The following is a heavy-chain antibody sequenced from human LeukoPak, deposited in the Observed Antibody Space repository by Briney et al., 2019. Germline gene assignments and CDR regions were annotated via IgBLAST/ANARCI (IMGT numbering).Heavy chain of an antibody. CDR1: VFTFSSYG. CDR3: AKEGNYYDSSGYYVESLGYFDY. CDR2: ISYDGSNK. J-gene: IGHJ4*02. Sequence: GGSLRVSCAASVFTFSSYGMHWVRQAPGKGLEWVAVISYDGSNKYYAHSVKGRFTISRDNSKNKMYLQMNSLSAEDTAVYYCAKEGNYYDSSGYYVESLGYFDYWGQGTLVTVSS. D-gene: IGHD3-22*01. V-gene: IGHV3-30*18.